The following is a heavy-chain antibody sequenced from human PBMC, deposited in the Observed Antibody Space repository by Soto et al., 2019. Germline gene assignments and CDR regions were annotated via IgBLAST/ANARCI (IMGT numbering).Heavy chain of an antibody. Sequence: VASVKVSCKASGGTFSSYTISWVRQAPGQGLEWMGRIIPILGIANYAQKFQGRVTIIADKSTSTAYMELSSLRSEDTAVYYCASEVVVVVAATTRFDYWGQGTLVTVSS. CDR3: ASEVVVVVAATTRFDY. CDR2: IIPILGIA. CDR1: GGTFSSYT. D-gene: IGHD2-15*01. J-gene: IGHJ4*02. V-gene: IGHV1-69*02.